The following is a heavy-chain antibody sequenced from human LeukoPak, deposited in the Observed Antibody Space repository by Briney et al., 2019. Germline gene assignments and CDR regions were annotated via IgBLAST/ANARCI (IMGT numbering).Heavy chain of an antibody. CDR1: RDTFTRYG. CDR2: MDPNRSNT. V-gene: IGHV1-8*01. Sequence: ASVKVSCKTSRDTFTRYGTRSVRQATGKGRKWMGRMDPNRSNTGYAQKFQGRVTMTRNTSISTAYMELGRLRSEDTAVYYCAREGGAAATRGFDYWGQGTLVTVSS. CDR3: AREGGAAATRGFDY. J-gene: IGHJ4*02. D-gene: IGHD6-13*01.